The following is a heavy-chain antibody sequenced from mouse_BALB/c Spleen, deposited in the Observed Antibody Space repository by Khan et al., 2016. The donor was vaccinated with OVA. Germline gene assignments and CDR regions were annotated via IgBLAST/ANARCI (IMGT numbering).Heavy chain of an antibody. CDR1: GDSITSGY. D-gene: IGHD2-14*01. CDR2: MIYSGNT. Sequence: VQLKQSGPSLVKPSQTLSLTCSVTGDSITSGYWSWIRQFPGNKLEYMGYMIYSGNTYYNPSLKSRISITRHTSKNQSSLQLNSVTTDDTATYYCARSTYRYAFAYWGQGTLVTVSA. CDR3: ARSTYRYAFAY. V-gene: IGHV3-8*02. J-gene: IGHJ3*01.